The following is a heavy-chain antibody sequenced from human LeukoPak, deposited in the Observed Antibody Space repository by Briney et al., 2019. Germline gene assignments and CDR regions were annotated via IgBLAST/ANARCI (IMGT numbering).Heavy chain of an antibody. CDR1: GFTFSSAA. CDR3: AKGPQLYSGYHPDY. J-gene: IGHJ4*02. CDR2: ITGSDDAT. Sequence: GGSLRLSCAASGFTFSSAAMTWVRQAPGKGLEWVSTITGSDDATYYADSVKGRFTISRDFSRNTVGLQMNSLRTEDTAIYYCAKGPQLYSGYHPDYWGQGTLVTVFS. D-gene: IGHD5-12*01. V-gene: IGHV3-23*01.